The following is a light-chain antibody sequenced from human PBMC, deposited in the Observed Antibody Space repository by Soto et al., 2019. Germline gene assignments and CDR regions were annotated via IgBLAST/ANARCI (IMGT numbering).Light chain of an antibody. CDR3: QQRSNWPHSIT. J-gene: IGKJ5*01. V-gene: IGKV3D-20*02. CDR2: GAS. Sequence: EIVLTQSPGTLSLSPGERATLSCRASQSVSNNYLAWYQQKPGQAPRLLIYGASNRATGIPDRFSGSGSGTDFTLTISRLEPEDFAVYYCQQRSNWPHSITFGQGTRLEIK. CDR1: QSVSNNY.